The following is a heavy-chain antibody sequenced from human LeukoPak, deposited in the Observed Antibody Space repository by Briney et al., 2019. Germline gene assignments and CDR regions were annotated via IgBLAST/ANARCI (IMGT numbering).Heavy chain of an antibody. CDR2: IRSDGSNK. CDR3: AGDGWHGLFTY. V-gene: IGHV3-30*02. J-gene: IGHJ4*02. Sequence: GGSLRLSCAGSGFSFSSYGMHWVRQAPGKGLEWMAFIRSDGSNKYYADSVKGRFTISRDNSKNTLYLQMNSLRAEDTAVYYCAGDGWHGLFTYWGQGTLVTVSS. D-gene: IGHD5-24*01. CDR1: GFSFSSYG.